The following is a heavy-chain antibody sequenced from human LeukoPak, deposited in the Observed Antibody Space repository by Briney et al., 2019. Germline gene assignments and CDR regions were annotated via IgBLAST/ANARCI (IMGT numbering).Heavy chain of an antibody. V-gene: IGHV2-70*11. Sequence: ESGPALVKPTQTLTLTCTFSGFSLSTNGMCVNWIRQPPGKALEWLARIDWDDDKYYRTSLRTRLTISKDTSKNQVVLTMTNMDPEDTATYYCARNWGAVLGDAFDIWGQGTMVIVSS. CDR2: IDWDDDK. D-gene: IGHD1-26*01. J-gene: IGHJ3*02. CDR1: GFSLSTNGMC. CDR3: ARNWGAVLGDAFDI.